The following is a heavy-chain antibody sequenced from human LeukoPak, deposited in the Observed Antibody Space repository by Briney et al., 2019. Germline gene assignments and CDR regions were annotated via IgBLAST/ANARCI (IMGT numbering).Heavy chain of an antibody. V-gene: IGHV3-15*01. D-gene: IGHD1-26*01. CDR2: IKSKTDGGTT. CDR3: ARVGRGSYFGYYAFDI. Sequence: GGSLRLSCAASGFTFSNACMSWVRQAPGKGLEWVGRIKSKTDGGTTDYAAPVKGRFTIPRDDSKNTLYLQMNSLKTEDTAVYYCARVGRGSYFGYYAFDIWGQGTMVTVSS. J-gene: IGHJ3*02. CDR1: GFTFSNAC.